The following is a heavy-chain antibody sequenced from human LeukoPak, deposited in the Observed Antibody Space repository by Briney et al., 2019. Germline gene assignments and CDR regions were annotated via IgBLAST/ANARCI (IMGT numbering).Heavy chain of an antibody. J-gene: IGHJ4*02. V-gene: IGHV1-8*01. CDR3: ARVHSYSQTIDY. CDR1: GYTFTSYH. D-gene: IGHD5-18*01. Sequence: ASVKVSCKTSGYTFTSYHINWVRQVTGQGLEWMGWMSPSSGDTGYAQKFQDRVTMTGSTSISTAYMELSSLTSEDTAVYYCARVHSYSQTIDYWGQGTLVTVSS. CDR2: MSPSSGDT.